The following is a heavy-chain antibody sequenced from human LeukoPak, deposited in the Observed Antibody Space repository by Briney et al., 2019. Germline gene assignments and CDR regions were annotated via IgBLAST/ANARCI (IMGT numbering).Heavy chain of an antibody. D-gene: IGHD5-24*01. CDR3: AREYEMATASEYYFDY. CDR2: INRSRST. Sequence: SSETLSLTCAVYGGSFSGYYWSWIRRPPGKGLEWDGEINRSRSTNYNPSLQSQLTIAVDTSKNQFSLQLNSVTPEDTAVYYCAREYEMATASEYYFDYWGQGNPGHRLL. V-gene: IGHV4-34*01. J-gene: IGHJ4*02. CDR1: GGSFSGYY.